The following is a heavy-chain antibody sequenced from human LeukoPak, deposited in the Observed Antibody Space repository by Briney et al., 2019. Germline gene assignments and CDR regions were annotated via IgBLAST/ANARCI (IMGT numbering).Heavy chain of an antibody. Sequence: GGSLRLSCAASGFTFSSYSMNLVRQAPGKGLEWVSSISSSSSYIYYADSVKGRFTISRDNAKNSLYLQMNSLRAEDTAVHYCARDGGPVGATGFDYWGQGTLVTVSS. V-gene: IGHV3-21*01. J-gene: IGHJ4*02. CDR3: ARDGGPVGATGFDY. CDR1: GFTFSSYS. D-gene: IGHD1-26*01. CDR2: ISSSSSYI.